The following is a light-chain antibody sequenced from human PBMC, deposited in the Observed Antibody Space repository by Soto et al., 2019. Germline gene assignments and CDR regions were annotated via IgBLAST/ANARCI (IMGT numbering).Light chain of an antibody. CDR1: QSIGRF. J-gene: IGKJ5*01. Sequence: DIQLPQSPSTLSASVGDSGPITCRASQSIGRFLAWYQHPPGKAPKLLIYAASTLESGVPSRFSGTGSGTEFTLTIADLQPDDFGTYYCQQSLTIPNTFGHGTRLEIK. V-gene: IGKV1-5*01. CDR2: AAS. CDR3: QQSLTIPNT.